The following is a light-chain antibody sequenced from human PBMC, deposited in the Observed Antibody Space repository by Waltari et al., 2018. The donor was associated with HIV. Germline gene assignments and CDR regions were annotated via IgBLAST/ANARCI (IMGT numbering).Light chain of an antibody. V-gene: IGKV3D-15*01. CDR2: GAP. J-gene: IGKJ4*01. Sequence: ELLMTHSPATLSVSPGERAPLPCRTSQSVSNNLAWYHQRPGQAPTIPIYGAPTRATGIPARFSGSGSGTEFTLTISSLESEDFAVYYCQQYNNWPPLTFGGGTKVEIK. CDR1: QSVSNN. CDR3: QQYNNWPPLT.